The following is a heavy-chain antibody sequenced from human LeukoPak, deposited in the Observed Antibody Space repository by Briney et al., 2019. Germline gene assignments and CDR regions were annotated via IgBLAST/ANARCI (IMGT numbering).Heavy chain of an antibody. Sequence: GGSLRLSCVASGFTFSNYWMHWVRQAPGKGLVWVSSIFKDGTNRRYADSVQGRFTISRDNSKSTLCLQMNSLRAEDTAVYYCAKQLGYCSDGSCYFPYWGQGTLVTVSS. CDR3: AKQLGYCSDGSCYFPY. V-gene: IGHV3-74*01. D-gene: IGHD2-15*01. CDR1: GFTFSNYW. CDR2: IFKDGTNR. J-gene: IGHJ4*02.